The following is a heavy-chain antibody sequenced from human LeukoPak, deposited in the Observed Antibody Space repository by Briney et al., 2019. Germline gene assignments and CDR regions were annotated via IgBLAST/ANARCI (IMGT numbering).Heavy chain of an antibody. CDR3: ARSDGYGDGADYFDY. CDR2: IIPILGIA. V-gene: IGHV1-69*02. Sequence: ASVKVSCKASGYSFTGYYMHWVRQAPGQGLEWMGRIIPILGIANYAQKFQGRVTITADKSTSTAYMELSSLRSEDTAVYYCARSDGYGDGADYFDYWGQGTLVTVSS. CDR1: GYSFTGYY. J-gene: IGHJ4*02. D-gene: IGHD4-17*01.